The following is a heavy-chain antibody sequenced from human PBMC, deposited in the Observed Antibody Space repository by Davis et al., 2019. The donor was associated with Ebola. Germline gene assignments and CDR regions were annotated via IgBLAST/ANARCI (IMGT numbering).Heavy chain of an antibody. D-gene: IGHD3-16*02. CDR1: GGSFSGYY. V-gene: IGHV4-34*01. J-gene: IGHJ5*02. CDR2: INHSGST. Sequence: SETLSLTCAVYGGSFSGYYWSWIRQPPGKGLEWIGEINHSGSTNYNPSLKSLVTISVDTSKNQFSLKLSSVTAADTAVYYCAREPSYIWGSYRYRRWFDPWGQGTLVTVSS. CDR3: AREPSYIWGSYRYRRWFDP.